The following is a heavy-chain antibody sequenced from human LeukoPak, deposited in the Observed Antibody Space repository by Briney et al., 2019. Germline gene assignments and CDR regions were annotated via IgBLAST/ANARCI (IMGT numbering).Heavy chain of an antibody. V-gene: IGHV4-34*01. CDR3: ASVYDSSGYYPF. J-gene: IGHJ4*02. Sequence: SETLSLTCAVYGGSFSGYYWSWIRQPPGKGLEWIGEINRSGSTNYNPSLKSRVTISADTSKNQFSLKLSSVTAADTAVYYCASVYDSSGYYPFWGQGTLVTVSS. CDR2: INRSGST. CDR1: GGSFSGYY. D-gene: IGHD3-22*01.